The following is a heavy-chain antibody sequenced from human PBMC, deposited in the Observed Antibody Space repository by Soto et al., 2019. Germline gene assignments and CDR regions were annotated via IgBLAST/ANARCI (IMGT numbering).Heavy chain of an antibody. CDR3: ARVVTGTRPLDD. J-gene: IGHJ4*02. V-gene: IGHV1-69*13. CDR2: IIPIFGTA. D-gene: IGHD1-7*01. CDR1: GGTFSSYA. Sequence: SVKVSCKASGGTFSSYAISWVRQAPGQGLEWMGGIIPIFGTANYAQKFQGRVTITADESTSTAYMELSSLRSEDTAVYYCARVVTGTRPLDDWGQGTLVTVSS.